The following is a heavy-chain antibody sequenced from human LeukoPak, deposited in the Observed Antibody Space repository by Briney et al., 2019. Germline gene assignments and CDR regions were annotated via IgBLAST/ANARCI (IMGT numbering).Heavy chain of an antibody. V-gene: IGHV3-7*01. D-gene: IGHD3-3*01. Sequence: GGSLRLSCAASGFTFSSYWMSWVRQAPGKGLEWVANIKQDGSEKYYVDSVKGRFTISRDNAKNSLYLQMNSLRAEDTAVYYCAREGHYDFWSGYAFDYWGQGTLVTVSS. CDR1: GFTFSSYW. CDR2: IKQDGSEK. CDR3: AREGHYDFWSGYAFDY. J-gene: IGHJ4*02.